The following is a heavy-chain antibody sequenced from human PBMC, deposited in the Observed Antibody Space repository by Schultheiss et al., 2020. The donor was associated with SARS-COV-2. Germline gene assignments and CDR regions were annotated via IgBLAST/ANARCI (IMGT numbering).Heavy chain of an antibody. CDR3: ARGGQYSGSYWWFDP. Sequence: GESLKISCAASGFTFSSYGMHWVRQAPGKGLEWVAVISYDGSNKYYADSVKGRFTISRDNSKNTLYLQMNSLRAEDTAVYYCARGGQYSGSYWWFDPWGQGTLVTVSS. D-gene: IGHD1-26*01. CDR2: ISYDGSNK. CDR1: GFTFSSYG. V-gene: IGHV3-30*03. J-gene: IGHJ5*02.